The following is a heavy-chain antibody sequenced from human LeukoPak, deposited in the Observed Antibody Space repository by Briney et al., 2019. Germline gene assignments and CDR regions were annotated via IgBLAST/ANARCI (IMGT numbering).Heavy chain of an antibody. Sequence: GGSLRLSCAVSGFTVSSIYMNWVRQAPGKGLEWVSVIYSGGSTYYADSVKGRFTISRDNSKNTLYLQMNSLRAEDTAVYYCARSNYFDYWGQGTLVTVSS. J-gene: IGHJ4*02. V-gene: IGHV3-53*01. CDR1: GFTVSSIY. CDR2: IYSGGST. CDR3: ARSNYFDY.